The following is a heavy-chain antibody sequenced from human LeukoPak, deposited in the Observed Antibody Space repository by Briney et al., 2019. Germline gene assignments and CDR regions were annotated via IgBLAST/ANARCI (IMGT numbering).Heavy chain of an antibody. CDR2: ITASSTAI. V-gene: IGHV3-21*01. Sequence: GGSLRLSCAASGFTFNTYTMNWVRQAPGKGLEWVSSITASSTAIYSADSVKGRFTISRDNAKNFLYLQMNSLRAEDTAVYYCAKEGRWLDSWGQGTLVTVS. D-gene: IGHD4-23*01. CDR1: GFTFNTYT. J-gene: IGHJ4*02. CDR3: AKEGRWLDS.